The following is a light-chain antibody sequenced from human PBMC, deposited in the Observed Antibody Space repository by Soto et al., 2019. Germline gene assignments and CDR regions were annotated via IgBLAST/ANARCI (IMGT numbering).Light chain of an antibody. J-gene: IGKJ5*01. CDR3: QQYNDRPPIT. V-gene: IGKV3-15*01. CDR2: GSF. Sequence: IVMTQSPVTLSAPPMETXILSCRASQSVDNNVAWYQQKPGQAPRLLIVGSFARATGIPARFSGSGSGSEFTLTISGLQSEDFAVYYCQQYNDRPPITFGQGTRLEIK. CDR1: QSVDNN.